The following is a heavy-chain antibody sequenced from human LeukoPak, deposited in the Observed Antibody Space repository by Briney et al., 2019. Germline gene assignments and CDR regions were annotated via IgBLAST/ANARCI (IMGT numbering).Heavy chain of an antibody. CDR2: ISSGSIYA. CDR3: ARESYDRSGNYPRDFDS. D-gene: IGHD3-22*01. J-gene: IGHJ4*02. V-gene: IGHV3-21*01. Sequence: GGSLRLSCAASGFTVSSHYISWVRQAPGKGLEWISSISSGSIYAHYSDSVEGRFSISRDDANSFLYLQMSSLRAEDTAVYYCARESYDRSGNYPRDFDSWGQGTLVTVSS. CDR1: GFTVSSHY.